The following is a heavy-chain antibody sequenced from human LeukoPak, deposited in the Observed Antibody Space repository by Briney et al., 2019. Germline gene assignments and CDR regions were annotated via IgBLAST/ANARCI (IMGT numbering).Heavy chain of an antibody. CDR1: SDSISSYY. CDR3: ARGYSSSTICFQYFHH. V-gene: IGHV4-59*01. Sequence: SETLSLTCTVSSDSISSYYWSWIRQPPGKGLEWIGYIYYSGGTDYNPSLKSRVTISVDTSKNQFSLKLNSVTAADTAVYYCARGYSSSTICFQYFHHWGQGTLVTVSS. CDR2: IYYSGGT. D-gene: IGHD2-2*01. J-gene: IGHJ1*01.